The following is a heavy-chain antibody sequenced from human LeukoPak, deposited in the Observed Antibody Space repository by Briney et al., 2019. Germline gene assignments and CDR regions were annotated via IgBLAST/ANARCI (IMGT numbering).Heavy chain of an antibody. Sequence: PGGSLRLSCAASGIIFCNYWMHWVRQVPGKGLVWVSRVKGDGNAIYADYVKGRFTISRDNTKNTLYLQMSGLRVEDTALYYCATGLISAYEFWGQGTMVTVSS. CDR2: VKGDGNA. CDR1: GIIFCNYW. J-gene: IGHJ3*01. CDR3: ATGLISAYEF. V-gene: IGHV3-74*01. D-gene: IGHD2-8*01.